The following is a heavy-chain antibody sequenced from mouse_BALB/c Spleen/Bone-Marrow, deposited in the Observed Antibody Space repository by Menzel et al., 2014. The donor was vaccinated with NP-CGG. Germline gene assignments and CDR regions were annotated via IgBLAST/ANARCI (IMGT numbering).Heavy chain of an antibody. CDR2: ILPGGGST. CDR3: ARGIDYYAMDY. V-gene: IGHV1-9*01. Sequence: VMLVESGAELMKPGASVKISCKATGYTFSSYWIEWVKQRPGHGLEWIGEILPGGGSTNYNEKFKGKATLTADTSSNTAYMQLSSLTSEDSAVYYCARGIDYYAMDYWGQGTSVTVSS. J-gene: IGHJ4*01. CDR1: GYTFSSYW.